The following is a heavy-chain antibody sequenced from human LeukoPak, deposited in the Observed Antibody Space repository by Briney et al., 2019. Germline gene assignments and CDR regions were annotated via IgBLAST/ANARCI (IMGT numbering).Heavy chain of an antibody. CDR1: GGTFSSYA. D-gene: IGHD6-19*01. J-gene: IGHJ4*02. Sequence: GASVKVSCKASGGTFSSYAIGWVRQAPGQGLEWMGRIIPILGIANYAQKFQGRVTITADKSTSTAYMELSSLRSEDTAVYYCARDVGGWYFDYWGQGTLVTVSS. CDR2: IIPILGIA. CDR3: ARDVGGWYFDY. V-gene: IGHV1-69*04.